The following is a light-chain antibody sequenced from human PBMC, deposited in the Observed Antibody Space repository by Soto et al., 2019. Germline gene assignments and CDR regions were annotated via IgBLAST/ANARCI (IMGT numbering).Light chain of an antibody. Sequence: DIQMTQSPPTLSASVGDRVTITCRASQSISRGLAWHQQKAGEAPKLLIYDASTLVSGVPSRFSGSGSGTEFTLTSSSLQPDDFATYYGQQYNPGTFGQGTKVAIK. CDR2: DAS. V-gene: IGKV1-5*01. J-gene: IGKJ1*01. CDR1: QSISRG. CDR3: QQYNPGT.